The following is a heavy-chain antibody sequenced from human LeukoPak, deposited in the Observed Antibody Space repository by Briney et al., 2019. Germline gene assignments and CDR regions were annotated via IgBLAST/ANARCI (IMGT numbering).Heavy chain of an antibody. Sequence: PGGSLRLSCAASGFIFISYWMSWVGQPPGKGREWVANIKQDGSDKSYVDSVKGRFTISRDNAKNSLYLQMNSLRAEDTAVYYCARDSRFTMRDYWGQGTLVTVSS. D-gene: IGHD3-22*01. J-gene: IGHJ4*02. CDR2: IKQDGSDK. CDR3: ARDSRFTMRDY. V-gene: IGHV3-7*01. CDR1: GFIFISYW.